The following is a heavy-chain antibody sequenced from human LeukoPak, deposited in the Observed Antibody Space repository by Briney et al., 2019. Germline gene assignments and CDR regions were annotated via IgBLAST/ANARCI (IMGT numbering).Heavy chain of an antibody. CDR3: ARAVYDILTGYSFDY. V-gene: IGHV4-59*01. CDR1: GGSISSYY. Sequence: SETLSLTCTVSGGSISSYYWSWIRQPPGKGLEWIGYIYYGGSTNYNPSLKSRVTISVDTSKNQFSLKLSSVTAADTAVYYCARAVYDILTGYSFDYWGQGTLVTVSS. CDR2: IYYGGST. D-gene: IGHD3-9*01. J-gene: IGHJ4*02.